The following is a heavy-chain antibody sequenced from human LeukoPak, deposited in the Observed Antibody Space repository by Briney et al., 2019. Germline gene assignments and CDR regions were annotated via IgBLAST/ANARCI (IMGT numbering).Heavy chain of an antibody. Sequence: PGGSLRLSCAASGFTFDDYAMHWVRQAPGKGLEWVSGISWNSGSIGYADSAKGRFTISRDNAKNSLYLQMNSLRAEDMALYYCAKAICLTATAPLDYWGQGTLVTVSS. V-gene: IGHV3-9*03. CDR2: ISWNSGSI. CDR3: AKAICLTATAPLDY. J-gene: IGHJ4*02. CDR1: GFTFDDYA. D-gene: IGHD3-16*01.